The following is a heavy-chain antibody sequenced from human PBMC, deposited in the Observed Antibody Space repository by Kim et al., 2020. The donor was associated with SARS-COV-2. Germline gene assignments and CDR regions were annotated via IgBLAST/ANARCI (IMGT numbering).Heavy chain of an antibody. V-gene: IGHV4-34*01. CDR1: GGSFSGYY. D-gene: IGHD3-10*01. Sequence: SETLSLTCAVYGGSFSGYYWSWIRQPPGNGLEWIGEINHSGSTNYNPSLKSRVTISVDTSKNQFSLKLSSVTAADTAVYYCAGRGLWFGELSPPRLDYWGQGTLVTVSS. CDR3: AGRGLWFGELSPPRLDY. J-gene: IGHJ4*02. CDR2: INHSGST.